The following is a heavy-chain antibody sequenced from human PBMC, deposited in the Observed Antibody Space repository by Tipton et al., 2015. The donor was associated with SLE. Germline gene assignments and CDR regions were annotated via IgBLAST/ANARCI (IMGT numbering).Heavy chain of an antibody. D-gene: IGHD7-27*01. V-gene: IGHV3-7*01. CDR1: GFTFSSYW. CDR2: IKQDGSEK. J-gene: IGHJ4*02. CDR3: ARVKLGTLTAAAPGDY. Sequence: SLRLSCAASGFTFSSYWMSWVRQAPGKGLEWVANIKQDGSEKFYVDSVKGRFTISRDNAKNSLYLQMNSLRAEDTAVYYCARVKLGTLTAAAPGDYWGQGTLVTVSS.